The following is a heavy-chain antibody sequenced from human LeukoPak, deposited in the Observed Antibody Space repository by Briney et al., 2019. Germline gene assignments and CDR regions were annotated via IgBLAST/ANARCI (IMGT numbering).Heavy chain of an antibody. CDR3: ARERHDYSNYNAMDV. CDR1: GFTFSSYW. J-gene: IGHJ6*03. V-gene: IGHV3-7*01. Sequence: PGGSLRLSCAASGFTFSSYWMSWVCQAPGKGLEWVANIKQDGSEKYYVDSVKGRFTISRDNAKNSLYLQMNSLRAEDTAVYYCARERHDYSNYNAMDVWGKGTTVTVSS. D-gene: IGHD4-11*01. CDR2: IKQDGSEK.